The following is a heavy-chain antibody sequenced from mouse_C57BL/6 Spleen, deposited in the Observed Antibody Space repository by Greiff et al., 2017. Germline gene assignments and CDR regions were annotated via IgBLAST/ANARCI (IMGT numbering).Heavy chain of an antibody. J-gene: IGHJ1*03. V-gene: IGHV1-55*01. CDR2: IYPGSGST. CDR3: ARSHITTKGYFDV. D-gene: IGHD1-1*01. CDR1: GYTFTSYW. Sequence: QVQLKQPGAELVKPGASVKMSCKASGYTFTSYWITWVKQRPGQGLEWIGDIYPGSGSTNYNEKFKSKATLTVDTSSSTAYMQLSSLTSEDSAVYYCARSHITTKGYFDVWGTGTTVTVSS.